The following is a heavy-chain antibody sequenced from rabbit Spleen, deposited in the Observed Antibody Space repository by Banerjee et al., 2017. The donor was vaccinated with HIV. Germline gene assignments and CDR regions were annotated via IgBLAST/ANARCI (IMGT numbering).Heavy chain of an antibody. J-gene: IGHJ6*01. CDR2: FNGGTCKP. Sequence: QAQVVESGGGLVPPEASLTLTCNASVFSFSGRDMMCCGRQATGKGLEWIAFFNGGTCKPVYATWEKRRVTNYKSSTTSMLPRVTSLTVANTATYCGRSCHAADEYITDLWGPGTLVTVS. D-gene: IGHD2-1*01. CDR1: VFSFSGRDM. CDR3: RSCHAADEYITDL. V-gene: IGHV1S45*01.